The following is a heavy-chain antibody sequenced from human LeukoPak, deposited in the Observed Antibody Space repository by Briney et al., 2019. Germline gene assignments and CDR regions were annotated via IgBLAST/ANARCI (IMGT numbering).Heavy chain of an antibody. CDR1: GYSFTSYW. D-gene: IGHD3-3*01. CDR3: ARVGYDFWSGQYNWFDP. Sequence: GESLKISCKGSGYSFTSYWIGWVRQMPGKGLEWMGIIYPGDSDIRYSPSFQGQVTISADKSISTAYLQWSSLKASDTAMYYCARVGYDFWSGQYNWFDPWGQGTLVTVSS. V-gene: IGHV5-51*01. J-gene: IGHJ5*02. CDR2: IYPGDSDI.